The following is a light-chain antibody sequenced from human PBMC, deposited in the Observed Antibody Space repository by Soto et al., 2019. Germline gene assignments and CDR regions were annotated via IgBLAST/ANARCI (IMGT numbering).Light chain of an antibody. CDR1: QTVRNNY. Sequence: EFVLTHSPGPLSLSPGERATLSCRARQTVRNNYLAWYQQKPGRAPRLLSYDASSRAPGIPDRFSVAGSGPDFTLTISRLQPEDFAVHYCQQFSSYPLTFGGGTRVDIK. V-gene: IGKV3-20*01. CDR3: QQFSSYPLT. J-gene: IGKJ4*01. CDR2: DAS.